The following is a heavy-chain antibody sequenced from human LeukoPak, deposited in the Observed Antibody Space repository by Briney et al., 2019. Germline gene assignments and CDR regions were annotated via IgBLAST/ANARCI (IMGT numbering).Heavy chain of an antibody. J-gene: IGHJ4*02. CDR3: ARGNPYLDY. Sequence: SETLSLTRAVSGYSISSGYYWGWIRQPPGKGLEWIGSIYHSGSTYYNPSLKSRVTISVDTSKNQFSLKLSSVTAADTAVYYCARGNPYLDYWGQGTLVTVSS. CDR1: GYSISSGYY. D-gene: IGHD2/OR15-2a*01. V-gene: IGHV4-38-2*01. CDR2: IYHSGST.